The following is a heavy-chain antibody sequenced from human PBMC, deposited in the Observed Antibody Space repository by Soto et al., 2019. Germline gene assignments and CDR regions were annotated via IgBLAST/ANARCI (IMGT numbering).Heavy chain of an antibody. CDR3: ARDNWNSY. D-gene: IGHD1-1*01. J-gene: IGHJ4*02. CDR1: GFTFNIYW. Sequence: GASLRLSCVASGFTFNIYWMHWVRQAPGKGLEWVSRIDNDGSATTYADSVKGRFTISRDNAKNTLFLQMNTLRVDDTAVYYCARDNWNSYWGQGTLVNVSS. V-gene: IGHV3-74*01. CDR2: IDNDGSAT.